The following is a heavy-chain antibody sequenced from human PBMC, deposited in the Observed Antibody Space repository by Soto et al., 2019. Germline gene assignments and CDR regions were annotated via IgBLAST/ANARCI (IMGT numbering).Heavy chain of an antibody. CDR1: GFTFITYD. J-gene: IGHJ5*02. V-gene: IGHV1-8*01. Sequence: GASVKVSCKASGFTFITYDFSWVRQAAGQGLEWMGWMNPNNGNAGFAQKFRGRINMTRNTSISTAYLELSSLRSDDSAVYFCARRKEQSRPYSPHLWGPATQVTLSS. D-gene: IGHD2-15*01. CDR3: ARRKEQSRPYSPHL. CDR2: MNPNNGNA.